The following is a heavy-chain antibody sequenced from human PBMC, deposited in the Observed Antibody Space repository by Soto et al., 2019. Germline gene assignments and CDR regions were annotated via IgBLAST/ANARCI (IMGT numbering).Heavy chain of an antibody. Sequence: GGSLRLSCAASGFTFSSYAMSWVRQAPGKGLEWVSAISGSGGSTYYADSVKGRFTISRDNSKNALYLQMSSLRAEDTGVYFCTAELPTLIPQVEAWGEGALVTVSS. D-gene: IGHD6-13*01. J-gene: IGHJ4*02. CDR3: TAELPTLIPQVEA. V-gene: IGHV3-23*01. CDR2: ISGSGGST. CDR1: GFTFSSYA.